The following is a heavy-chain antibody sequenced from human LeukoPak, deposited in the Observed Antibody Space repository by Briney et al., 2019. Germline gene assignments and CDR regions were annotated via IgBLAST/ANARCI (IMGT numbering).Heavy chain of an antibody. D-gene: IGHD6-13*01. CDR1: GFTFSTSR. Sequence: GGSLRLSCAASGFTFSTSRMEWVRQAPGKGLEWVSSISSSSRSTYYADSVKGRFTISRDNAKNSLYLQMSNLRAEDTAVYYCGGEFSSSPASMDVWGQGTTATVSS. V-gene: IGHV3-21*01. CDR2: ISSSSRST. J-gene: IGHJ6*02. CDR3: GGEFSSSPASMDV.